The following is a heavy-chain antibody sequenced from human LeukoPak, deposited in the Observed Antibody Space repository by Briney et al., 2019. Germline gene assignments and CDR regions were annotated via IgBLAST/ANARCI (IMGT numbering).Heavy chain of an antibody. J-gene: IGHJ4*02. CDR3: ARDAGYCSSTSCYAGLDY. D-gene: IGHD2-2*01. Sequence: ASVKVSCKASGYTFSSYGISWVRQPPGQGLEWMGWISAYNGNTNYAQKVQGRITMTTDTSTSTAYMELRSLRSDDTAVYYCARDAGYCSSTSCYAGLDYWGQGTLVTVSS. V-gene: IGHV1-18*01. CDR1: GYTFSSYG. CDR2: ISAYNGNT.